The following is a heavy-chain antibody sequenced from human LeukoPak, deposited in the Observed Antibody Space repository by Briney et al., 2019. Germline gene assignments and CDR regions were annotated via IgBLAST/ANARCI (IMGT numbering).Heavy chain of an antibody. Sequence: PGGSLRLSCAASGFIFSSYAMSWVRQAPGKGLEWVGSINYSGTTYYNPSLRSRVSISVDTSRTQFFLRLNSVSAADTAVYYCGRLFDSWGQGILVTVSS. CDR2: INYSGTT. V-gene: IGHV4-38-2*01. CDR3: GRLFDS. CDR1: GFIFSSYA. J-gene: IGHJ4*02.